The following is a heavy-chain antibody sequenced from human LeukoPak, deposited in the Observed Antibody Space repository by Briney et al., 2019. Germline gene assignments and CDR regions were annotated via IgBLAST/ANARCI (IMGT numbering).Heavy chain of an antibody. D-gene: IGHD5-24*01. J-gene: IGHJ4*02. CDR3: ARVGPLSGGQFYFDY. CDR2: IKQAGSEN. CDR1: GFTFSSYW. V-gene: IGHV3-7*03. Sequence: GGSLRLSCAASGFTFSSYWMSCVRQPPGKGLEWAANIKQAGSENNYVDSVKGRFTISRDNAKNSLDLQLNSLRAEDTGLYHCARVGPLSGGQFYFDYWGQGTLVTVSS.